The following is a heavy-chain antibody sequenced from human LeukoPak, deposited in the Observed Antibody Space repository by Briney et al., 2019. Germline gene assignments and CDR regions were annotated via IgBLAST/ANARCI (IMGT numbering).Heavy chain of an antibody. CDR2: TNSDGVSR. D-gene: IGHD1-26*01. J-gene: IGHJ4*02. CDR1: GFNFRTYW. Sequence: GGSLRLSCAASGFNFRTYWMHWVRRTAEKGLMWVARTNSDGVSRDYADSVKGRFTISRDNAKNTLYLQMNRLSAEDTAVYYCARGGVSRYSGSYYSFDYWGQGTLVTVSS. V-gene: IGHV3-74*01. CDR3: ARGGVSRYSGSYYSFDY.